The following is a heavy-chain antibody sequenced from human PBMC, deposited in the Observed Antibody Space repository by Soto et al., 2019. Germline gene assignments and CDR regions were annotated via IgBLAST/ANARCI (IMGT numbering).Heavy chain of an antibody. Sequence: QVQLVESGGCVVQPGRYLRLSCAASGFTFSGLGMHWVRQAPGKGLERVAVIRYDGSNIYYADAVKVRFTITRDNSNDTLYLPTNSLRADDRAVYYGARDGVGHTTFFGYCHYWGQGTLVTVSS. D-gene: IGHD1-26*01. J-gene: IGHJ4*02. CDR2: IRYDGSNI. V-gene: IGHV3-33*01. CDR3: ARDGVGHTTFFGYCHY. CDR1: GFTFSGLG.